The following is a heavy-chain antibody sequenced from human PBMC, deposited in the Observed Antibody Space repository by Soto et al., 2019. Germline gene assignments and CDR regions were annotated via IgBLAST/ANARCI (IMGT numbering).Heavy chain of an antibody. Sequence: GASVKVSCKASGGTFSSYAISWVRQAPGQGLEWMGGIIPIFGTANYAQKFRGRVTITADESTSTAYMELSSLRSEDTAVYYCAREGSGSYRRFDYWGQGTLVTVSS. CDR3: AREGSGSYRRFDY. D-gene: IGHD1-26*01. CDR1: GGTFSSYA. CDR2: IIPIFGTA. V-gene: IGHV1-69*13. J-gene: IGHJ4*02.